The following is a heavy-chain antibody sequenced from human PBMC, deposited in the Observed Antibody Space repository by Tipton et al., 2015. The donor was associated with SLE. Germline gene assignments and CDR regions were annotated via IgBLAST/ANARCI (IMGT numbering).Heavy chain of an antibody. D-gene: IGHD1-26*01. V-gene: IGHV4-59*11. J-gene: IGHJ5*01. CDR2: TYNNERT. Sequence: LRLSCTVSGGSITSHYWSWIRQSPGKGLEWIVYTYNNERTTYNPSLQSRVTVSVDTSENQLSLKLTSVTAADTAVYYCARFHLKSYYEFDSWGQGTLVTVSS. CDR1: GGSITSHY. CDR3: ARFHLKSYYEFDS.